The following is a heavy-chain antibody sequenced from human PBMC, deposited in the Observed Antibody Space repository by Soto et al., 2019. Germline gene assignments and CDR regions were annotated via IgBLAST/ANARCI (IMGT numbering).Heavy chain of an antibody. V-gene: IGHV1-58*01. D-gene: IGHD3-9*01. CDR3: AAAPPYYDILTGSQDYYYYYGMDV. J-gene: IGHJ6*02. CDR2: IVVGSGNT. CDR1: GFTFTSSA. Sequence: ASVKVSCKASGFTFTSSAVQWVRQARGQRLEWIGWIVVGSGNTNYAQKFQERVTITRDMSTSTAYMELSSLRSEDTAVYYCAAAPPYYDILTGSQDYYYYYGMDVWGQGTTVTVSS.